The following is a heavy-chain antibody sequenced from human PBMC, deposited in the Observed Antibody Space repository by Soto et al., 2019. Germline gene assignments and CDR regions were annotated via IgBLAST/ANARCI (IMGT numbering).Heavy chain of an antibody. V-gene: IGHV3-73*01. Sequence: GGSLRLSCAASGFTFSGSAMHWVRQASGKGLEWVGRIRSKANKYATAYAASVEGRFTISRDDSKNTAYLQMSSLRAEDTAVYYCAKCGYDSSGRLLRYFQHWGQGTLVTVSS. CDR2: IRSKANKYAT. D-gene: IGHD3-22*01. J-gene: IGHJ1*01. CDR3: AKCGYDSSGRLLRYFQH. CDR1: GFTFSGSA.